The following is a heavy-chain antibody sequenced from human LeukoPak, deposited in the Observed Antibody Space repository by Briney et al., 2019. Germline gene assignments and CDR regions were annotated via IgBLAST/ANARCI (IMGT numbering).Heavy chain of an antibody. J-gene: IGHJ5*02. Sequence: SSETLSLTCTVSGGSISSSSYYWGWIRQPPGKGLEWIGSIYYSGSTYYTPSLKGRATISVDTSQNQFSLKLISGTSADTAVYYCARNNYDYVWGSYRYIWFDPWGQGTLVTVSS. CDR3: ARNNYDYVWGSYRYIWFDP. V-gene: IGHV4-39*01. D-gene: IGHD3-16*02. CDR1: GGSISSSSYY. CDR2: IYYSGST.